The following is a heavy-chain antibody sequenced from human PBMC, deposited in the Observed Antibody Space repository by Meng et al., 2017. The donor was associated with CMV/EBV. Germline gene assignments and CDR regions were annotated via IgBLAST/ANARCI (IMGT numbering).Heavy chain of an antibody. CDR1: GFTFSSYS. CDR3: ARTKQLVRFDY. Sequence: GESLKISCAASGFTFSSYSMNWVRQAPGKGLEWVSSISSSSSYIYYADSVKGRFTISRDNAKNSLYLQMNSLRAEDTAVYYGARTKQLVRFDYWGQGTLVTVSS. CDR2: ISSSSSYI. J-gene: IGHJ4*02. D-gene: IGHD6-13*01. V-gene: IGHV3-21*01.